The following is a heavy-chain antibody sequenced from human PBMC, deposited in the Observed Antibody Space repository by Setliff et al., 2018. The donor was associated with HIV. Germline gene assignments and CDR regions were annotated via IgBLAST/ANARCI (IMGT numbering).Heavy chain of an antibody. Sequence: PGGSLRLSCAASGFTFSNYGMHWVRQAPGKGLEWVAVISYDGSNKYYADSVKGRFTIFRDNSKNTLYLQMNSLKTEDTAVYYCTTSYSAFTFYYYYMDVWGKGTTVTVSS. D-gene: IGHD2-21*01. CDR2: ISYDGSNK. J-gene: IGHJ6*03. V-gene: IGHV3-33*05. CDR1: GFTFSNYG. CDR3: TTSYSAFTFYYYYMDV.